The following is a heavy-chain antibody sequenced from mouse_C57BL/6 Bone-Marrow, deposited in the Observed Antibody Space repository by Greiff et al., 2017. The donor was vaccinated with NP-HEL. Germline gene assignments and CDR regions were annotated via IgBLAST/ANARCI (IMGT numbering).Heavy chain of an antibody. D-gene: IGHD4-1*02. V-gene: IGHV1-81*01. J-gene: IGHJ3*01. Sequence: VQVVESGAELARPGASVKLSCKASGYTFTSYGISWVKQRTGQGLEWIGEIYPRSGNTYYNEKFKGKATLTADKSSSTAYMELRSLTSEDSAVYFCARQLGRSWFAYWGQGTLVTVSA. CDR1: GYTFTSYG. CDR2: IYPRSGNT. CDR3: ARQLGRSWFAY.